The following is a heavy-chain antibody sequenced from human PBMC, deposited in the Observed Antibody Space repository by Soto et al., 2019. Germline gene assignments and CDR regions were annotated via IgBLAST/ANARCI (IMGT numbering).Heavy chain of an antibody. V-gene: IGHV3-23*01. D-gene: IGHD6-19*01. CDR3: AKADGQQWLIPHLDN. CDR2: ISGAGGRI. CDR1: GFTFSNYG. Sequence: EVQLLESGGGLVQPGGSLRLSCVVSGFTFSNYGMSWVRQAPGKGLEWVASISGAGGRIYNEDSVKGRFTISRDNSKNSVYLQVNSLRVEDTAQYYCAKADGQQWLIPHLDNWGQGTLVTVS. J-gene: IGHJ4*02.